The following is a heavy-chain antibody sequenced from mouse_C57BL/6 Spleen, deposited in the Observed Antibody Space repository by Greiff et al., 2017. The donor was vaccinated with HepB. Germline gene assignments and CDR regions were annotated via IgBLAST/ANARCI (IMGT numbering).Heavy chain of an antibody. J-gene: IGHJ1*03. Sequence: VQLQQPGAELVKPGASVKLSCKASGYTFTSYWMHWVKQRPGQGLEWIGMIHPNSGSTNYNEKFKSKATLTVDKSSSTAYMQLSSLTSEDSAVYYCARNYYSNSYGYFDVWGTGTTVTVSS. CDR3: ARNYYSNSYGYFDV. CDR1: GYTFTSYW. CDR2: IHPNSGST. D-gene: IGHD2-5*01. V-gene: IGHV1-64*01.